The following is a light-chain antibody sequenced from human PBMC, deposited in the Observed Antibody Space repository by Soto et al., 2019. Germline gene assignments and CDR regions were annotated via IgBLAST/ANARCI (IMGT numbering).Light chain of an antibody. CDR2: GAS. CDR1: QSVSSNY. V-gene: IGKV3-20*01. Sequence: EIVLTQSPGTLSLSPGERATLSCRASQSVSSNYLAWYQQKPGQAPRLLIYGASSRATGIPDRFSGSGSGTDFTLTISRLEPEDFVVYYCQQYGRSPGLFAFGPGTKVDIE. CDR3: QQYGRSPGLFA. J-gene: IGKJ3*01.